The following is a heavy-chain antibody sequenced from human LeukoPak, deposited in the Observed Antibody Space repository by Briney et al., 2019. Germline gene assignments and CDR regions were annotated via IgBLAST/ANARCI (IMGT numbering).Heavy chain of an antibody. CDR2: IYYSGST. CDR1: GGSIIGYY. Sequence: PSETLSLTCTVSGGSIIGYYLSWFRQPPGKGLEWIGSIYYSGSTNYNPSLKSRVTISVETSKNQFSLKLSSVTAADTAVYYCARYANSPYYYYAMDVWGQGTTVTVSS. D-gene: IGHD4/OR15-4a*01. V-gene: IGHV4-59*12. CDR3: ARYANSPYYYYAMDV. J-gene: IGHJ6*02.